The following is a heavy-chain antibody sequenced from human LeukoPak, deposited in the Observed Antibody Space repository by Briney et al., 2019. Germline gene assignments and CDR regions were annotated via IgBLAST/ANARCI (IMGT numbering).Heavy chain of an antibody. CDR1: GYTFTGYY. CDR3: ARARMAVDWFDP. Sequence: ASVNVSCKASGYTFTGYYMHSVRESGGQGLEVLGWINPNTGGTNYAQKFQGRVTMTRDTSISTAYMELSRLRSDDTAVYYCARARMAVDWFDPWGQGTLVTVSS. J-gene: IGHJ5*02. D-gene: IGHD5-24*01. CDR2: INPNTGGT. V-gene: IGHV1-2*02.